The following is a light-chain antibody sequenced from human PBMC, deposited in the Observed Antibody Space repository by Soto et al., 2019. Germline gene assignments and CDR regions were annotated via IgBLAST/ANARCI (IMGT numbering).Light chain of an antibody. CDR1: SSDVGGYNY. V-gene: IGLV2-14*01. CDR2: DVS. CDR3: SSYISSSTLVV. J-gene: IGLJ2*01. Sequence: QSALTQPASVSGSPGQSITISCTGTSSDVGGYNYVSWYQQHPGKAPKLMIYDVSNRPSGVSNRFSGSKSGNTASLTISGLQAEDEADYYCSSYISSSTLVVFGGGTKL.